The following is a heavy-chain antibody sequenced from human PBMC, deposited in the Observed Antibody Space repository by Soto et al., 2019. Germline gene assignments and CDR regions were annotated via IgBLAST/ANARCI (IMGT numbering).Heavy chain of an antibody. Sequence: SETLSLTCAISGDSVSSNSAAWNWIRQSPSRGLEWLGRTYYRSKWYNDYAESVKSRITINPDTSKNQFSLQLNSVTPEDTAVYVYARGGAGDHRGAAFDIWGQGTMVTVSS. CDR1: GDSVSSNSAA. J-gene: IGHJ3*02. CDR3: ARGGAGDHRGAAFDI. CDR2: TYYRSKWYN. D-gene: IGHD7-27*01. V-gene: IGHV6-1*01.